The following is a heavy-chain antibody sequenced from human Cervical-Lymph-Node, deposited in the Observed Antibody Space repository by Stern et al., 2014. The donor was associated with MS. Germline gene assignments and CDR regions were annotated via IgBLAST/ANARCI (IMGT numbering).Heavy chain of an antibody. Sequence: EVQLVESGGGLVQPGGPLRLSCAGSGFTLSRYVLHWVRQAPGKGLEYVSCIGGKGAIPYYADSVEGRGTISRDNSKNTVYLQMSGLGPEDTAVDYCVKDAQQQVVLDYCRYGMDVWGQGTTVIVSS. CDR2: IGGKGAIP. CDR1: GFTLSRYV. D-gene: IGHD6-13*01. V-gene: IGHV3-64D*06. J-gene: IGHJ6*02. CDR3: VKDAQQQVVLDYCRYGMDV.